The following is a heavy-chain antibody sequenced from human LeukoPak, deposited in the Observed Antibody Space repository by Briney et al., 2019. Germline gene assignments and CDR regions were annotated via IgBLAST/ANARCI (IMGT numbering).Heavy chain of an antibody. Sequence: GGSLRLSCAASGFTFSSYWMSWVRQAPGKGLEWVANIREDGSEQFYVDSVKGRFTISRDNAKNSLYLQMNSLRAEDTAVYYCARDSRSGGFELRWGQGTLVTVSS. CDR3: ARDSRSGGFELR. D-gene: IGHD4-23*01. CDR1: GFTFSSYW. V-gene: IGHV3-7*01. CDR2: IREDGSEQ. J-gene: IGHJ4*02.